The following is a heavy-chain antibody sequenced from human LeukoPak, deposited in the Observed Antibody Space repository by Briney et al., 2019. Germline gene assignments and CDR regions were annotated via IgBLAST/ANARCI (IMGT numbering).Heavy chain of an antibody. Sequence: SVKVSCKASGGTFSSYAISWVRQAPGQGLEWMGRIIPILGIANYAQKFQGRVTITADKSTSTAYMELSSLRSEDTAVYYCARDLGWGEMATKFDSWGQGTLVTVSS. CDR3: ARDLGWGEMATKFDS. D-gene: IGHD5-24*01. J-gene: IGHJ4*02. CDR1: GGTFSSYA. V-gene: IGHV1-69*04. CDR2: IIPILGIA.